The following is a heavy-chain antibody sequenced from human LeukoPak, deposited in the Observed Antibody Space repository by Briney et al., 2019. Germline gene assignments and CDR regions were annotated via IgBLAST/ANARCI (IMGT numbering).Heavy chain of an antibody. CDR1: GFTVSSNF. CDR2: IYSGGTT. CDR3: ATEKIPDEHRGAFDV. D-gene: IGHD2-21*01. J-gene: IGHJ3*01. Sequence: GGSLRLSCAASGFTVSSNFMSWVSQVPGKGMEWDSAIYSGGTTHYAESVKGRLTISRDNSKNTLYLQMNSLRVEDTAVYYCATEKIPDEHRGAFDVWGQGTMVTVSS. V-gene: IGHV3-53*01.